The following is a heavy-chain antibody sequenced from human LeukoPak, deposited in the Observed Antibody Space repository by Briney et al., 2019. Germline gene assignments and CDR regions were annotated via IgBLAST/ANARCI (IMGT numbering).Heavy chain of an antibody. CDR1: GGPISSYY. V-gene: IGHV4-59*01. D-gene: IGHD3-3*01. CDR3: ARGRTIFGVVKLCGEFDY. J-gene: IGHJ4*02. CDR2: IYYSGST. Sequence: PSETLSLTCTVSGGPISSYYLSWIRQPPGKGLEWIGYIYYSGSTNYNPSLKSRVTISVDTSKNQFSLKLSSVTAADTAVYYCARGRTIFGVVKLCGEFDYWGQGTLVTVSS.